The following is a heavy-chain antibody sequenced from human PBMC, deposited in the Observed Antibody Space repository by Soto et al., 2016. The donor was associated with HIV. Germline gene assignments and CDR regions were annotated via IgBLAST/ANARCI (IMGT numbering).Heavy chain of an antibody. D-gene: IGHD3-22*01. CDR2: ISGSGGST. CDR3: AKGYYYDSSGYPYYFDY. Sequence: EVQLLESGGGLVQPGGSLRLSCAASGFTFSSYAMSWVRQAPGEGLEWVSAISGSGGSTYYADSVKGRFTISRDNSKNTLYLQMNSLRAEDTAVYYCAKGYYYDSSGYPYYFDYVGPGEPWSPSPQ. J-gene: IGHJ4*02. CDR1: GFTFSSYA. V-gene: IGHV3-23*01.